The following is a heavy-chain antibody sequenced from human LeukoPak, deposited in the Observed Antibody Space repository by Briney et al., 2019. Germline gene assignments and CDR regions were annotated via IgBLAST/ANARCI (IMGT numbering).Heavy chain of an antibody. D-gene: IGHD6-19*01. Sequence: GGSLRLSCAASGFTFDDYAMHWVRQAPGKGLEWVSGISWNSGSIGYADSVKGRFTISRDKAKNSLYLQMNRLRAEDTALYYCAKDMAGSFEYFDCWGQGTLVTVSS. V-gene: IGHV3-9*01. CDR2: ISWNSGSI. CDR3: AKDMAGSFEYFDC. CDR1: GFTFDDYA. J-gene: IGHJ4*02.